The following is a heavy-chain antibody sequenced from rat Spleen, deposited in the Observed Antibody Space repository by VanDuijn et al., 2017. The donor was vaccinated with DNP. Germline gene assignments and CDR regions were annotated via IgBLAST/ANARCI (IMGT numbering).Heavy chain of an antibody. CDR2: MSSGGST. CDR1: GFSLTRDG. CDR3: ARSQGYYYDGSYYPFAY. J-gene: IGHJ3*01. D-gene: IGHD1-12*02. Sequence: QVQLKESGPGLVQPSQTLSLTCTVSGFSLTRDGVTWVRQPPGKGLEWLAAMSSGGSTYYNSTLKSRLSISRDTSKSQVFLKMNSVQTEDTAMYFCARSQGYYYDGSYYPFAYWGQGTLVTVSS. V-gene: IGHV2S12*01.